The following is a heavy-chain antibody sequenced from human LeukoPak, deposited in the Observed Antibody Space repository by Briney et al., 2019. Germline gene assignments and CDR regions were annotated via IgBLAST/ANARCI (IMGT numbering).Heavy chain of an antibody. Sequence: SETLSLTCAVYGGSFSGYYWSWIRQPPGKGLEWIGEINHSGSTNYNPSLKSRVTISVDTSKNQFSLKLSSVTAADTAVYYCARGQVERGSWYSTWFDPWGQGTLVTVSS. J-gene: IGHJ5*02. CDR2: INHSGST. CDR3: ARGQVERGSWYSTWFDP. V-gene: IGHV4-34*01. CDR1: GGSFSGYY. D-gene: IGHD6-13*01.